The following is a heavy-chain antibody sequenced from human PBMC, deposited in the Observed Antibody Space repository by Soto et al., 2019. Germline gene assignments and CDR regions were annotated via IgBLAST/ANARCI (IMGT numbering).Heavy chain of an antibody. V-gene: IGHV3-23*01. J-gene: IGHJ3*02. CDR3: ARRRGPLLKDAFDI. D-gene: IGHD2-15*01. CDR1: GLTFRSYA. Sequence: EVQLLESGGGLVQPGGSLRLSCAASGLTFRSYAMSWVRQAPGKGLEGVSAISGSGGSTYYADSVKGRFTISRDNSKNLMYLQMNSLRADDTAVYFCARRRGPLLKDAFDIWGQGTMVTVSS. CDR2: ISGSGGST.